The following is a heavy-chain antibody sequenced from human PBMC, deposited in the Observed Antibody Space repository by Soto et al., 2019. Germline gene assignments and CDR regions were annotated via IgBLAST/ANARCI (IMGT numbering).Heavy chain of an antibody. D-gene: IGHD6-13*01. J-gene: IGHJ4*02. V-gene: IGHV3-30*18. CDR2: ISYDGSNK. CDR1: GFTFSSYG. Sequence: QVQLVESGGGVVQPGRSLRLSCAASGFTFSSYGMHWVRQTPGKGLEWVAVISYDGSNKYYADSVKGRFTISRDNSKNTLYLQMNSLRAEDTAVYYCAKQEVSAAAAFDYWGQGTLVTVSS. CDR3: AKQEVSAAAAFDY.